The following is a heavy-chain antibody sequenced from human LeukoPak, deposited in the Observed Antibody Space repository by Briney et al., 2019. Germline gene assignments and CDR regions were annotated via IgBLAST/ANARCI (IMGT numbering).Heavy chain of an antibody. D-gene: IGHD2-2*01. V-gene: IGHV3-30*02. CDR2: IRYDGSNK. CDR1: GFTFGSYG. CDR3: AKGSRIVVVPAAPDY. Sequence: GGSLRLSCAASGFTFGSYGMHWVRQAPGKGLEWVAFIRYDGSNKYYADSVKGRFTISRDNSKNTLYLQMNSLRAEDTAVYYCAKGSRIVVVPAAPDYWGQGTLVTVSS. J-gene: IGHJ4*02.